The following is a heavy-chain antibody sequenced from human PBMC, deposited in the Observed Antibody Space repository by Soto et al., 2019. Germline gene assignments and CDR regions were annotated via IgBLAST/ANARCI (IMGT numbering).Heavy chain of an antibody. Sequence: PGGSLRLSCAASGFTFSSYGMHWVRQAPGKGLEWVAVISYDGSNKYYADSVKGRFTISRDNSKNTLYLQMNSLRAEDTAVYYCAKDLRNYYDSSGYPDDWGQGTLVTVSS. D-gene: IGHD3-22*01. V-gene: IGHV3-30*18. CDR1: GFTFSSYG. J-gene: IGHJ4*02. CDR2: ISYDGSNK. CDR3: AKDLRNYYDSSGYPDD.